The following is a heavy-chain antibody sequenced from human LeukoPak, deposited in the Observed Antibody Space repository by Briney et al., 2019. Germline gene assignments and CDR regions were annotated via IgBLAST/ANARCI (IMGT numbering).Heavy chain of an antibody. D-gene: IGHD3-10*01. CDR3: AKDRTRLNYYGSGSQPWFDP. CDR1: GFTFSSYG. CDR2: ISGSGGGT. V-gene: IGHV3-23*01. Sequence: GGTLRLSCAASGFTFSSYGMSWVRQAPGKGLEWVSTISGSGGGTYYADSVKGRFTISRDNSKNTLYLQMNSLRAEDTAVYYCAKDRTRLNYYGSGSQPWFDPWGQGTLVTVSS. J-gene: IGHJ5*02.